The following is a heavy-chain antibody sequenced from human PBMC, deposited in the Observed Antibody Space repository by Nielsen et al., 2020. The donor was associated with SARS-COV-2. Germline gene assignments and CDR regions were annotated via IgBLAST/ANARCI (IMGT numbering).Heavy chain of an antibody. CDR3: ARAPDYSDYWGYFDY. CDR2: IFSNDEK. Sequence: SGPTLVKPTETLTLTCTVSGFSLSNARMGVSWIRQPPGKALEWLAHIFSNDEKSYSTSLKSRLTISKDTSKSQVVLTMTNMDPVDTATYYCARAPDYSDYWGYFDYWGQGTLVTVSS. J-gene: IGHJ4*02. CDR1: GFSLSNARMG. D-gene: IGHD4-11*01. V-gene: IGHV2-26*01.